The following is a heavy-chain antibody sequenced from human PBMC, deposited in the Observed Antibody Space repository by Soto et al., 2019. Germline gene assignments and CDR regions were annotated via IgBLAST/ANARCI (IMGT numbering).Heavy chain of an antibody. CDR3: ARAPQLVAPAATGFDS. J-gene: IGHJ4*02. Sequence: LRLSCAASGFPFSTYSMSWVRQAPGKGLEWISYISASTLTIFYADSVKGRFTISRDTAQNSLYLQMNSLRDEDTAVYYCARAPQLVAPAATGFDSWGQGTLVTVSS. CDR2: ISASTLTI. D-gene: IGHD2-2*01. CDR1: GFPFSTYS. V-gene: IGHV3-48*02.